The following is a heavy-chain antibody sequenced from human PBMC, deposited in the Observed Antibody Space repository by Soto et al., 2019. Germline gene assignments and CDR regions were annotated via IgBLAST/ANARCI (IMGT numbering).Heavy chain of an antibody. Sequence: SVTHCVTRSVADGKSVGHGGSWIRKKTGKGLEWIGYIYYSGSTNYNPSLKSRVTISVDTSKNQFSLKLSSVTAADTAVYYCARGNDYGDSRAYYYYMDVWGKGTTVTVSS. J-gene: IGHJ6*03. CDR2: IYYSGST. D-gene: IGHD4-17*01. CDR3: ARGNDYGDSRAYYYYMDV. V-gene: IGHV4-59*11. CDR1: DGKSVGHG.